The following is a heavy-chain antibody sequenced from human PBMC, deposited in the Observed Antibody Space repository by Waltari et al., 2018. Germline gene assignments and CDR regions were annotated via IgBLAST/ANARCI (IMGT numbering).Heavy chain of an antibody. V-gene: IGHV4-34*01. CDR2: INHSGST. J-gene: IGHJ4*02. CDR1: GGSFSGYY. CDR3: ARGRSDYDILTGYYGY. Sequence: QVQLQQWGAGLLKPSETLSLTCAVYGGSFSGYYWSWIRQPPGKGLEWIGEINHSGSTNHNPSLKSRVTISIDTSKNQFSLKLSSVTAADTAVYYCARGRSDYDILTGYYGYWGQGTLVTVSS. D-gene: IGHD3-9*01.